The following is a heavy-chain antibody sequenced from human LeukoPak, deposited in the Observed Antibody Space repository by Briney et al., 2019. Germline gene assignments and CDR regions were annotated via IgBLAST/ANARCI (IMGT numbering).Heavy chain of an antibody. D-gene: IGHD3-10*01. CDR1: EGTFSSYA. CDR3: ARQYGSGSYHNWFDP. Sequence: SVKVSCKASEGTFSSYAISWVRQAPGQGLEWMGGIIPIFGTANYAQKFQGRVTITADKSTSTAYMELSSLRSEDTAVYYCARQYGSGSYHNWFDPWGQGTLVTVSS. V-gene: IGHV1-69*06. J-gene: IGHJ5*02. CDR2: IIPIFGTA.